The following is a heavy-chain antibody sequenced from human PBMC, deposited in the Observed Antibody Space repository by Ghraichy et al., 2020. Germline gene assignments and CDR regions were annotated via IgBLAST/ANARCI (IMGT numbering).Heavy chain of an antibody. J-gene: IGHJ3*02. Sequence: SVKVSCKASGGTFSSYAISWVRQAPGQGLEWMGGIIPIFGTANYAQKFQGRVTITADESTSTAYMELSSLRSEDTAVYYCAREVRWLPDHVNDAFDIWGQGTMVTVSS. D-gene: IGHD5-24*01. CDR3: AREVRWLPDHVNDAFDI. V-gene: IGHV1-69*13. CDR2: IIPIFGTA. CDR1: GGTFSSYA.